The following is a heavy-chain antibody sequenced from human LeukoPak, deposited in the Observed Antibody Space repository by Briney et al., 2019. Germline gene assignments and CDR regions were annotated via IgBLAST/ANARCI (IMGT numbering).Heavy chain of an antibody. CDR2: IIPILGIA. CDR3: ASAVSGYFDY. Sequence: SVKVSCKASGGTFSSYAISWVRQAPGQGLEWMGRIIPILGIANYAQKFQGRVTITADKSTSTAYMELSSLRSEDTAVYNCASAVSGYFDYWGQGTLVTVSS. V-gene: IGHV1-69*04. D-gene: IGHD1-14*01. CDR1: GGTFSSYA. J-gene: IGHJ4*02.